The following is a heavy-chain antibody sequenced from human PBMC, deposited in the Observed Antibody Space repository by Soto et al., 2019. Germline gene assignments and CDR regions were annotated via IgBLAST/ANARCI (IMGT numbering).Heavy chain of an antibody. D-gene: IGHD6-13*01. J-gene: IGHJ4*02. CDR1: GFTFSNAW. CDR3: TTGASPLRIAAAGSFDY. V-gene: IGHV3-15*01. Sequence: PGGSLRLSCAASGFTFSNAWMRWVRQAPGKGLEWGGRIKSKTDGGTTDYAAPVKGRFTIARDDSKNTLYLQMKSLKTEDTAVYYCTTGASPLRIAAAGSFDYWGQGT. CDR2: IKSKTDGGTT.